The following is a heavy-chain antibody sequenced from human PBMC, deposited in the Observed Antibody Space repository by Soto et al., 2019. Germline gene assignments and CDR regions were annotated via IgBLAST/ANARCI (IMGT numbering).Heavy chain of an antibody. V-gene: IGHV3-23*01. CDR3: ATYFLAVAGTPAEFDF. D-gene: IGHD6-19*01. CDR2: ISGSGGST. J-gene: IGHJ4*02. CDR1: GFTFSSYA. Sequence: GGSLRLSCAASGFTFSSYAMSWVRQAPGKGLEWVSDISGSGGSTYYADYVKGRFTISRDNSKNTLYLQMNSLRAEDTAVYYGATYFLAVAGTPAEFDFWGQGTLVTVSS.